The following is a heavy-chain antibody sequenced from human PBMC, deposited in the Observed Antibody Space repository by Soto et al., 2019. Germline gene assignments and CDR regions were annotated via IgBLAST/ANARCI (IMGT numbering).Heavy chain of an antibody. CDR1: GYSLTSYY. V-gene: IGHV1-46*01. Sequence: QVQLVQSGAEAKKPGASVRVSCQALGYSLTSYYMHWVRQAPGQGLEWMGMINPRIGSTSYTQKFHDRVTMTRDTSTSTVYMELSSLRSEDTAISYCARGFAYRDSTCWNYYCDYWGQGTLVTVSS. J-gene: IGHJ4*02. CDR3: ARGFAYRDSTCWNYYCDY. D-gene: IGHD4-4*01. CDR2: INPRIGST.